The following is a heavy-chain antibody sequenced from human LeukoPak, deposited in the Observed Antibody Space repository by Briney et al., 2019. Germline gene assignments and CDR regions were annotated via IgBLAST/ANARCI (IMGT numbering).Heavy chain of an antibody. D-gene: IGHD1-26*01. CDR1: GYTFTGYY. V-gene: IGHV1-2*02. J-gene: IGHJ4*01. CDR3: ARTVGSDY. CDR2: IKPNSGAT. Sequence: ASVKVSCKASGYTFTGYYMHWVRQAPGQGLEWMGWIKPNSGATNFAQKFQGRVTMTRDTSISTAYMELSSLRSEDTAMYYCARTVGSDYWGQGTLVTVSS.